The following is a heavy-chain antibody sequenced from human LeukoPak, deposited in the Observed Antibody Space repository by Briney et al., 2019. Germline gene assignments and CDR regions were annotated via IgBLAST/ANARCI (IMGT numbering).Heavy chain of an antibody. CDR1: GGSISSGGYY. CDR3: ARDGPTIFGAVTPGDAFDI. Sequence: SQTLSLTCTVSGGSISSGGYYWSWIRQPPGKGLEWIGYIYHSGSTYYNPSLKSRVTISVDRSKNQFSLKLSSVTAADTAVYYCARDGPTIFGAVTPGDAFDIWGQGTMVTVSS. D-gene: IGHD3-3*01. CDR2: IYHSGST. J-gene: IGHJ3*02. V-gene: IGHV4-30-2*01.